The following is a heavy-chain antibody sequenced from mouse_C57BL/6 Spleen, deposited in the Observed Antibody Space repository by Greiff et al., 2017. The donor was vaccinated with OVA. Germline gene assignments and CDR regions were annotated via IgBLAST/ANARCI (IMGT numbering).Heavy chain of an antibody. Sequence: QVQLQQSGPGLVQPSQSLSITCTVSGFSLTSYVVHWVRQSPGKGLEWLGVIWRGGSTDYNAAFMSRLSITKDNSKSQVFFKMNSLQADDTAIYDCAKNRYGHDRDAMDYWGQGTSVTVSS. CDR1: GFSLTSYV. J-gene: IGHJ4*01. CDR2: IWRGGST. CDR3: AKNRYGHDRDAMDY. V-gene: IGHV2-5*01. D-gene: IGHD2-2*01.